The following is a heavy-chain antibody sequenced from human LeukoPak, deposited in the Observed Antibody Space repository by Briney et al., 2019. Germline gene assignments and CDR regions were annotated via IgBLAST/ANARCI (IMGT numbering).Heavy chain of an antibody. CDR1: GFTFSSYG. D-gene: IGHD2-2*01. J-gene: IGHJ4*02. Sequence: GGSLRLSCAASGFTFSSYGMHWVRQAPGMGLEWVAVISYDGSNKYYADSVKGRFTISRDNSKNTLYLQMNSLRAEDTAVYYCASLVVPAAQVDYWGQGTLVTVSS. CDR2: ISYDGSNK. CDR3: ASLVVPAAQVDY. V-gene: IGHV3-30*03.